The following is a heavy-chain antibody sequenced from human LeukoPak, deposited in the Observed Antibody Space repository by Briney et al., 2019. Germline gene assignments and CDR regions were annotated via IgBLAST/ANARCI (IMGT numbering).Heavy chain of an antibody. V-gene: IGHV1-8*01. CDR2: MNPNSGNT. J-gene: IGHJ4*02. CDR1: GYTFTSYD. CDR3: ARSSVGARRRIDY. D-gene: IGHD1-26*01. Sequence: APVKVSCKASGYTFTSYDINWVRQATGQGLEWMGWMNPNSGNTGYAQKFQGRVTMTRSASINTAYMELSSLTSDDTAVYYCARSSVGARRRIDYWGQGTLVTVSS.